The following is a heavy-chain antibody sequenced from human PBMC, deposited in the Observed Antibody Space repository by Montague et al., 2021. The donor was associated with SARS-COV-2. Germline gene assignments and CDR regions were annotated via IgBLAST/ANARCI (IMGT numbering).Heavy chain of an antibody. J-gene: IGHJ6*02. V-gene: IGHV4-59*01. CDR2: MYYSGST. CDR3: ARVARYCTNGVCQTYYYYGLDV. Sequence: LSLTCIVSGGSTNYYYWTWIRQSPGKGLEWIGYMYYSGSTNYXPSLKSRVTMSIDRSKNQFSLKLRSVTAADTAVYYCARVARYCTNGVCQTYYYYGLDVWGQGTTVTVSS. D-gene: IGHD2-8*01. CDR1: GGSTNYYY.